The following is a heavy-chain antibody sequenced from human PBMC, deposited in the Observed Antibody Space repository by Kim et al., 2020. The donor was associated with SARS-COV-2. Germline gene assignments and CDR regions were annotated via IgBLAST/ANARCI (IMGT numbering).Heavy chain of an antibody. CDR3: ARDGWEPRGFDY. CDR1: GFTFSSYG. J-gene: IGHJ4*02. CDR2: IWYDGSNK. Sequence: GGSLRLSCAASGFTFSSYGMHWVRQAPGKGLEWVAVIWYDGSNKYYADSVKGRFTISRDNSKNTLYLQMNSLRAEDTAVYYCARDGWEPRGFDYWGQGTLVTVSS. V-gene: IGHV3-33*01. D-gene: IGHD1-26*01.